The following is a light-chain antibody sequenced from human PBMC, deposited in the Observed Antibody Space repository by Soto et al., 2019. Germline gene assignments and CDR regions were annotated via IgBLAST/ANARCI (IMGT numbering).Light chain of an antibody. CDR2: EVS. V-gene: IGLV2-14*01. CDR1: SSDVGGYNY. Sequence: QSVLTQPASVSGSPGQSITISCTGTSSDVGGYNYVSWYQQHPGKAPKLMIYEVSYRLSGVSNRFSASKSGNTASLTISGLQAEDEADYYCSSYTTSSTYVFGTGTKLTVL. CDR3: SSYTTSSTYV. J-gene: IGLJ1*01.